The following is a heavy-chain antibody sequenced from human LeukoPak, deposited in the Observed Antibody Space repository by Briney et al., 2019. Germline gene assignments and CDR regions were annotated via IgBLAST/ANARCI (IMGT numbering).Heavy chain of an antibody. J-gene: IGHJ3*02. V-gene: IGHV4-38-2*02. D-gene: IGHD3-22*01. CDR3: ARDPYDSSGYYYGSGYAFDI. Sequence: SETLSLTCTVSGYSISSGYYWGWIRQPPGKGLEWIGSIYHSGSTYYNPSLKSRVTISVDTSKNQFSLKLSSVTAADTAVYFCARDPYDSSGYYYGSGYAFDIWGQGTMVTVSS. CDR2: IYHSGST. CDR1: GYSISSGYY.